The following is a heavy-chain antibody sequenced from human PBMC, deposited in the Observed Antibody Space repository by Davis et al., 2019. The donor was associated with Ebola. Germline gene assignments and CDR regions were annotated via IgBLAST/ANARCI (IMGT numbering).Heavy chain of an antibody. CDR3: ARDYWNYGSYYYGMEV. CDR2: IKQDGSEK. J-gene: IGHJ6*02. Sequence: PGGSLRLSCAASGFTFSSYWMSWVRQAPGKWLEWVANIKQDGSEKYYVDSVKGRFTISRDNAKNSLYLQMNSLRAEDTPVYYCARDYWNYGSYYYGMEVWGQGTTVTVSS. D-gene: IGHD1-7*01. V-gene: IGHV3-7*01. CDR1: GFTFSSYW.